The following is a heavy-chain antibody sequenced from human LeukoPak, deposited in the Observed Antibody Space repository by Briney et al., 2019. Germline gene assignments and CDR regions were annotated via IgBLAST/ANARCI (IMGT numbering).Heavy chain of an antibody. V-gene: IGHV4-30-2*01. J-gene: IGHJ4*02. CDR2: IYHSGST. CDR3: ARGRVRPTSYFDY. CDR1: GGSISSGGYY. Sequence: SETLSLTCTVSGGSISSGGYYWSWIRQPPGKGLEWIGYIYHSGSTYYNPSLKSRVTISVDRSKNQFSLKLSSVTAADTAVYYCARGRVRPTSYFDYWGQGTLVTVSS. D-gene: IGHD4/OR15-4a*01.